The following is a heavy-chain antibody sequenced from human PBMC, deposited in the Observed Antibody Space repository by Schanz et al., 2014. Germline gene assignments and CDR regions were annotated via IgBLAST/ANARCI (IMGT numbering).Heavy chain of an antibody. J-gene: IGHJ4*02. CDR1: GYTFVSYS. V-gene: IGHV1-46*01. Sequence: QVQLVQSGTEVKKPGASVKVSCKASGYTFVSYSMHWVRQAPGQGLEWMGMINPSGGSTTYAQKFQGRVTITRDTLASTAYMEVSSLRSEDTAVYYCARSGSSNWYCFDYWGQGTLXTVSS. CDR2: INPSGGST. D-gene: IGHD6-13*01. CDR3: ARSGSSNWYCFDY.